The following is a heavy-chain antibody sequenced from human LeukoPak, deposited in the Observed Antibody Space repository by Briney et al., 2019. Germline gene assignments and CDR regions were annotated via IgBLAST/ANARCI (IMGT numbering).Heavy chain of an antibody. CDR1: GGSISSSSYY. D-gene: IGHD3-22*01. Sequence: SETLSLTCTVSGGSISSSSYYWGWTRQPPGKGLEWIGKIYDSGSTYYNPSLKSRVTISVDTSKNQFSLKLSFVTAADTAVYYCARSAYYYDSSGYPGGAFDIWGQGTMVTVSS. CDR3: ARSAYYYDSSGYPGGAFDI. J-gene: IGHJ3*02. V-gene: IGHV4-39*01. CDR2: IYDSGST.